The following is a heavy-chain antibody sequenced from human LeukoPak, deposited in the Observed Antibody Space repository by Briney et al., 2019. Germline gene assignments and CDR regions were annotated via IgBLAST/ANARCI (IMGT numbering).Heavy chain of an antibody. CDR3: AGLSVVVAAPYFDY. V-gene: IGHV1-69*13. J-gene: IGHJ4*02. Sequence: ASVKVSCKASGDTFTSYYMHCVRQAPGQGLEWMGGIIPIFGTANYAQKFQGRVTITADESTSTAYMELSSLRSEDTAVYYCAGLSVVVAAPYFDYWGQGTLVTVSS. D-gene: IGHD2-15*01. CDR1: GDTFTSYY. CDR2: IIPIFGTA.